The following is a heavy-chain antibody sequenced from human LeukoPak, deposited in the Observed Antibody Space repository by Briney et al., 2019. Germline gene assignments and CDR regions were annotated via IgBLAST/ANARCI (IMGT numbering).Heavy chain of an antibody. V-gene: IGHV4-61*01. CDR2: IYHSGST. CDR1: GGSVSSGSYY. J-gene: IGHJ3*02. Sequence: SETLSLTCTVSGGSVSSGSYYWSWVRQPPGKGLEWIGYIYHSGSTNYNPSLKSRVTISVEKSKNQFSLKLSSVTAADTAVYYCARDARFYDSSGYYAFDIWGQGTMVTVSS. D-gene: IGHD3-22*01. CDR3: ARDARFYDSSGYYAFDI.